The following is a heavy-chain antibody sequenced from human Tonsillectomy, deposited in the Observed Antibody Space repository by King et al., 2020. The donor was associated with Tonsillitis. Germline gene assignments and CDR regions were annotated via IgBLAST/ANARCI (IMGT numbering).Heavy chain of an antibody. CDR2: VYSSGST. J-gene: IGHJ3*02. CDR3: TRGGTAAAFDI. CDR1: GGSISSGSHY. Sequence: VQLQESGPGLVKPSQTLSLTCTVSGGSISSGSHYWSWVRQPAGKGLEWIGRVYSSGSTNYNPSLKSRVSMSLDTSHNHFSLKLSSVTAADTAVYYCTRGGTAAAFDIWGQGTMVTVS. V-gene: IGHV4-61*02. D-gene: IGHD6-25*01.